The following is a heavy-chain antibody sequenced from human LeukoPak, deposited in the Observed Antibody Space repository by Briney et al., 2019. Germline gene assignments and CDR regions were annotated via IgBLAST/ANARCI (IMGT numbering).Heavy chain of an antibody. J-gene: IGHJ5*02. D-gene: IGHD1-1*01. Sequence: SGGSLRLSCAASGFTFSNYGMHWVRQAPGKGLEWVAVISYDGSSKYYADSVKGRFTISRDNSKNTLYLQMNSLTTEDTAVYYCARGWRMSLPWGQGTLVTVSS. CDR3: ARGWRMSLP. CDR2: ISYDGSSK. V-gene: IGHV3-30*03. CDR1: GFTFSNYG.